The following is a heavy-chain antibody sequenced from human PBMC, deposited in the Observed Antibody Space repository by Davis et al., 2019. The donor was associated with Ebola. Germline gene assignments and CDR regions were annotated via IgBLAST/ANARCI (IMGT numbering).Heavy chain of an antibody. J-gene: IGHJ6*04. CDR3: ARGGITMMVVPRDYYYGLDV. Sequence: ASVKVSCKASGYTFTGHYIHWVRQAPGQGLEWMGRINPNSGGTNFAQKFQGRVTMSRDTSTSTAYMEMNRLRSDDTAVYFCARGGITMMVVPRDYYYGLDVWGKGTMVTVSS. CDR2: INPNSGGT. CDR1: GYTFTGHY. V-gene: IGHV1-2*06. D-gene: IGHD3-22*01.